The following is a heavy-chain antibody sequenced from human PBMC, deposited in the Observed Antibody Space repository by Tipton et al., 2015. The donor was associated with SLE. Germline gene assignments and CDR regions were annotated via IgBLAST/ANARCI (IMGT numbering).Heavy chain of an antibody. D-gene: IGHD3-3*01. CDR1: GGSISSYY. V-gene: IGHV4-59*01. Sequence: TLSLTCTVSGGSISSYYWSWFRQPPGKGLEWIGYIYYSGSTNYNPSLKSRVTISVDTSKNQFSLKLSSVTAADTAVYYCARGLYYDFWSGYVYWGQGTLVTVSS. CDR2: IYYSGST. CDR3: ARGLYYDFWSGYVY. J-gene: IGHJ4*02.